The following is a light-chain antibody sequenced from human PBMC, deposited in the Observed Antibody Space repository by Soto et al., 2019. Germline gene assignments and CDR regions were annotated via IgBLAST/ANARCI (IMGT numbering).Light chain of an antibody. Sequence: QSALTQPASVSGSPGQSITISCTGTNSDIGYYTRVSWYQQHPGKAPKLVIYEVSNRPSGVSDRFSGSKSGNTASLTISGLQAEDEADYYCCSFTTSPNYVFGSGTKVTV. CDR1: NSDIGYYTR. J-gene: IGLJ1*01. CDR3: CSFTTSPNYV. CDR2: EVS. V-gene: IGLV2-14*01.